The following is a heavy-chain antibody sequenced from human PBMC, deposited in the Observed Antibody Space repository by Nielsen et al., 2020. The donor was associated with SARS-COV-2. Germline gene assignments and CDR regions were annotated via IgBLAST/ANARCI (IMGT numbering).Heavy chain of an antibody. D-gene: IGHD3-10*01. Sequence: ASVKVSCKASGYTFTSYGISWVRQAPGQGLEWMGWISAYNGNTNYAQKLQGRVTMTTDTSTSTAYMELRSLRSDDTAVYYCARRALWFGELKHYYGMDVWGQGTTVTVSS. V-gene: IGHV1-18*01. CDR3: ARRALWFGELKHYYGMDV. CDR2: ISAYNGNT. J-gene: IGHJ6*02. CDR1: GYTFTSYG.